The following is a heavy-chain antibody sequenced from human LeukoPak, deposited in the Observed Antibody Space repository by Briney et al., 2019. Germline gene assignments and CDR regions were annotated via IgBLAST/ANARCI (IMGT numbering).Heavy chain of an antibody. V-gene: IGHV4-39*01. CDR3: AGTSVTLHF. CDR2: IYYRGDP. J-gene: IGHJ4*02. Sequence: SETLSLTCTVSGGTIDTSRYYWGWIRQPPGKGLEWLANIYYRGDPFYNPSLKSRLTISMDTSKNQFSLRLTSVTAADTAVYYCAGTSVTLHFWGQGALVTVSS. CDR1: GGTIDTSRYY. D-gene: IGHD4-17*01.